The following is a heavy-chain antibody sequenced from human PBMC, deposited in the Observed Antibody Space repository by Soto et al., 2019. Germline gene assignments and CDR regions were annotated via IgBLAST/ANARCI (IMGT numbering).Heavy chain of an antibody. CDR1: GFIFSSYG. J-gene: IGHJ6*02. CDR3: ASDAQQLVGFFGGRRYYYYGMNV. CDR2: IWYDGSNK. Sequence: QVQLVESGGGVVQPGRSLRLSCAASGFIFSSYGMHWVRQAPGKGLEWVAVIWYDGSNKYYADSVKGRFTISRDRSKKRMYLQMNSFRAEDTAVYYCASDAQQLVGFFGGRRYYYYGMNVWGQGTTVTVSS. V-gene: IGHV3-33*01. D-gene: IGHD6-13*01.